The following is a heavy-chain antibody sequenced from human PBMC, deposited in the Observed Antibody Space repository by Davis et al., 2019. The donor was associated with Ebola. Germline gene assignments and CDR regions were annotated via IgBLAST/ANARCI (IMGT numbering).Heavy chain of an antibody. V-gene: IGHV3-53*04. CDR2: IYSGGST. J-gene: IGHJ6*02. Sequence: GESLKISCAASGFTVSSNYMSWVRQAPGKGLEWVSVIYSGGSTYYADSVKGRFTISRHNSKNTLYLQMNSLRAEDTAVYYCARDRWAYYYDTGGGMDVWGQGTTVTVSS. CDR1: GFTVSSNY. CDR3: ARDRWAYYYDTGGGMDV. D-gene: IGHD3-22*01.